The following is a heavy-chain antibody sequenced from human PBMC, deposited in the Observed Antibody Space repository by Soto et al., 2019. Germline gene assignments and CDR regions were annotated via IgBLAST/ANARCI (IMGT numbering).Heavy chain of an antibody. V-gene: IGHV3-23*01. CDR1: GFSISTHA. CDR2: FSGRSGDT. J-gene: IGHJ4*02. Sequence: GGSLRLSCVASGFSISTHALTWVRQAPGKGLEWVSSFSGRSGDTYYAASVKGRFTISGDSSKNTVILQMNNLRADDTAVYYCARDSSAWPNYFDSWGQGIQVTVSS. CDR3: ARDSSAWPNYFDS. D-gene: IGHD6-19*01.